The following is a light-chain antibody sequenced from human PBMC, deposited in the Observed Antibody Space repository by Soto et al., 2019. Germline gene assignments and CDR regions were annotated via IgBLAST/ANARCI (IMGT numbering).Light chain of an antibody. CDR3: QQFDDLLT. Sequence: DIQMTQSPSSLSASVGDRVTITCQASQDISNYLNWYQHKTGQAPKLLIYDASYLETGVPSRFSGSGSGTDFTFTISSLQPEDVATYYCQQFDDLLTFGGGTSVEIK. V-gene: IGKV1-33*01. CDR2: DAS. J-gene: IGKJ4*01. CDR1: QDISNY.